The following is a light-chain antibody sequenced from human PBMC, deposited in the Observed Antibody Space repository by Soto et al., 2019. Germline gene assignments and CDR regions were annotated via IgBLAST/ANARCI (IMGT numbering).Light chain of an antibody. J-gene: IGLJ1*01. CDR2: LEGSGSY. CDR1: SGHSSYI. CDR3: ETWDSNTRV. V-gene: IGLV4-60*02. Sequence: QLVLTQSSSASASLGSSVKLTCTLSSGHSSYIIAWHHQQPGKAPRYLMKLEGSGSYNKGSGVPDRFSGSSSGADRYLTISNLQFEDEADYYCETWDSNTRVFGTGTKLTVL.